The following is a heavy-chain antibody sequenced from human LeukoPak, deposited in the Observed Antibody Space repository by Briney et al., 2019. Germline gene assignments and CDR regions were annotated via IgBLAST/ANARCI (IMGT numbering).Heavy chain of an antibody. CDR1: GFTFSSYS. V-gene: IGHV3-21*04. CDR2: ISSSSSYI. D-gene: IGHD3-10*01. Sequence: PGGSLRLSCAASGFTFSSYSMNWVRQAPGKGLEWVSSISSSSSYIYYADSVKGRFTISRDNAKNSLYLQMNSLRSEDTAVYYCAAVVSPEAAPIGDYYFDYWGQGTLVTVSS. CDR3: AAVVSPEAAPIGDYYFDY. J-gene: IGHJ4*02.